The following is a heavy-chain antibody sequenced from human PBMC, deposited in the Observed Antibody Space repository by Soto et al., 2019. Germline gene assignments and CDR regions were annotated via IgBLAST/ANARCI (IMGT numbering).Heavy chain of an antibody. V-gene: IGHV3-48*02. CDR1: GFTFSSYS. Sequence: GGSLRLSCAASGFTFSSYSMDWVRQAPGRGLEWVSYIKSSSSTIYYADSAEGRFTISRDNARNILYLQMNSLRDEDTAVYYCAREYGIYFDCWGPGTLVTVSS. J-gene: IGHJ4*02. CDR2: IKSSSSTI. D-gene: IGHD2-8*01. CDR3: AREYGIYFDC.